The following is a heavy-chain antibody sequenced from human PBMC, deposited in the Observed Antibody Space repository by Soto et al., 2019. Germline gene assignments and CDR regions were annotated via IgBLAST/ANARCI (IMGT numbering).Heavy chain of an antibody. D-gene: IGHD3-9*01. CDR2: ISYDGSNK. J-gene: IGHJ3*02. CDR3: AKNLGGYDILTGYYYSAFDI. Sequence: QVQLVESGGGVVQPGRSLRLSCAASGFTFSSYGMHWVRQAPGKGLEWVAVISYDGSNKYYADSVKGRFTISRDNSKNTLYLQMNSLRAEDTDVYYCAKNLGGYDILTGYYYSAFDIWGQGTMVTVSS. V-gene: IGHV3-30*18. CDR1: GFTFSSYG.